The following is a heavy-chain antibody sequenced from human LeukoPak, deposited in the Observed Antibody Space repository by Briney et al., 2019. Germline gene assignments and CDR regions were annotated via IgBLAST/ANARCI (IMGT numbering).Heavy chain of an antibody. J-gene: IGHJ5*02. V-gene: IGHV4-59*01. D-gene: IGHD6-13*01. CDR3: AGGPGGSSWYWFDP. Sequence: SETLSLTCTVSGGSISSYYWSWIRQPPGKGLEWIGYIYYSGSTNYNPSLKSRVTMSVDTSKNQFSLKLSSVTAADTAVYYCAGGPGGSSWYWFDPWGQGTLVTVSS. CDR1: GGSISSYY. CDR2: IYYSGST.